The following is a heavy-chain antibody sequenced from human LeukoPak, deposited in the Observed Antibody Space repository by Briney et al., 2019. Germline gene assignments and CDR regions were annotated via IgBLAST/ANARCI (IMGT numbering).Heavy chain of an antibody. Sequence: GGSLRLSCAASGITFSNSWMCWVRQARGKGLEWVANIKEDGSEKYYVNSVKGRFTISRDNAKNSLYLQMNSLRAEDTAVYYWARGGGSGSYYKRELDYWGQGTLVTVSS. CDR3: ARGGGSGSYYKRELDY. V-gene: IGHV3-7*01. J-gene: IGHJ4*02. CDR2: IKEDGSEK. CDR1: GITFSNSW. D-gene: IGHD3-10*01.